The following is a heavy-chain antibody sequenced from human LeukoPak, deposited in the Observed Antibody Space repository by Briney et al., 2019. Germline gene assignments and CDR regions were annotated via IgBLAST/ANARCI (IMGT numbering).Heavy chain of an antibody. Sequence: GESLKISCKGSGYTFTSYGISWVRQAPGQGLEWMGWISAYNGNTNYAQKLQGRVTMTTDTSTSTAYMELRSLRSDDTAVYYCARDESLAGYCSGGSCGYFDYWGQGTLVTVSS. J-gene: IGHJ4*02. CDR2: ISAYNGNT. V-gene: IGHV1-18*01. CDR1: GYTFTSYG. D-gene: IGHD2-15*01. CDR3: ARDESLAGYCSGGSCGYFDY.